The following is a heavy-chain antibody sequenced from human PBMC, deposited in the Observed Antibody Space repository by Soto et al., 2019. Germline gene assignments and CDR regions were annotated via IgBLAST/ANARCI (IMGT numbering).Heavy chain of an antibody. CDR1: GGSISKFY. V-gene: IGHV4-4*07. CDR2: VYATRTT. J-gene: IGHJ5*02. CDR3: VRDGSKSLRDWFVH. Sequence: KPSETLSLTCNVSGGSISKFYWAWIRKTAGNGLEWVGRVYATRTTGYNPSLRSRVAMSVDISKKTFSLRLRSVIGADSGVYYCVRDGSKSLRDWFVHLGQGILVTVSS.